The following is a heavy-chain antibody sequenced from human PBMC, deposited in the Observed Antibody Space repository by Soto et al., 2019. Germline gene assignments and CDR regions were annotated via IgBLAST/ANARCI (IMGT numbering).Heavy chain of an antibody. CDR3: ARAPILVGVNPYEHYFDL. CDR1: GGTFSNSV. J-gene: IGHJ4*02. Sequence: ASVKVSCKASGGTFSNSVISWVRQAPGQGLEWVGGIIPIFDTPNYAQKFQGRVTIVADESTSTGFMELTSLRSEDTAVYYCARAPILVGVNPYEHYFDLWGQGTLVTVSS. V-gene: IGHV1-69*13. D-gene: IGHD3-3*01. CDR2: IIPIFDTP.